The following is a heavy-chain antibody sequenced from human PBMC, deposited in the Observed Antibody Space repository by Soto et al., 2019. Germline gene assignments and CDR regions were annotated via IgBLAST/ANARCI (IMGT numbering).Heavy chain of an antibody. V-gene: IGHV1-2*04. D-gene: IGHD3-10*01. CDR3: ARDGYYYGSGSSPDYYYMDV. J-gene: IGHJ6*03. CDR1: GYTFTGYY. Sequence: VASVKVSCKASGYTFTGYYMHWVRQAPGQGLEWMGWINPNSGGTNYAQKFQGWVTMTRDTSISTAYMELSRLRSDDTAVYYCARDGYYYGSGSSPDYYYMDVWGKGTKVTVSS. CDR2: INPNSGGT.